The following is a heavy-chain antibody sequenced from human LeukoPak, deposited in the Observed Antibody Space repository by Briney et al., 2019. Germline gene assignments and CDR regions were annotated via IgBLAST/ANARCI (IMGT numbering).Heavy chain of an antibody. J-gene: IGHJ4*02. V-gene: IGHV3-33*01. Sequence: GGSLRPSCAASGFTFRNYGMQWVRQAPGKGLEWVAVIWYDGSTKYYADSVKGRFTISRDNSKNALFLQMNSLRAEDTAVYYCASLRRDSSGWYYFDYWGQGTLVTVSS. CDR1: GFTFRNYG. CDR2: IWYDGSTK. D-gene: IGHD6-19*01. CDR3: ASLRRDSSGWYYFDY.